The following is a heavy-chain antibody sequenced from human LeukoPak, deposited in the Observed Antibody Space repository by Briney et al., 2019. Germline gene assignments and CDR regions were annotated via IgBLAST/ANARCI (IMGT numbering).Heavy chain of an antibody. Sequence: SETLSLTCTVSDGSISDYYWSWIRQPPGKGLEWIGYIYYSGSTIYNPSLRSRVTMSLDTSKNQFSLKLSSVTAADTALYYCARNIRGRAVVPGYWGQGTLVTVSS. CDR2: IYYSGST. V-gene: IGHV4-59*01. CDR3: ARNIRGRAVVPGY. CDR1: DGSISDYY. D-gene: IGHD6-19*01. J-gene: IGHJ4*02.